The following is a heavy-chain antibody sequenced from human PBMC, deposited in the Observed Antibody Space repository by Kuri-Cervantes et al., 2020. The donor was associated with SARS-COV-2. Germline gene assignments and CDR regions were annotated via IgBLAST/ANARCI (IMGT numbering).Heavy chain of an antibody. CDR3: WRDHDYGSRNNFDF. V-gene: IGHV4-39*02. D-gene: IGHD6-13*01. CDR2: VFYSGTT. CDR1: HEPLYSSSHF. Sequence: GSLRLSCTVSHEPLYSSSHFWGWVRQSPGKGLEWIGSVFYSGTTYYNPSLQSRVTVSVDLRKNQFALSLQSVTAADTAVYYCWRDHDYGSRNNFDFWGPGALVTVSS. J-gene: IGHJ4*02.